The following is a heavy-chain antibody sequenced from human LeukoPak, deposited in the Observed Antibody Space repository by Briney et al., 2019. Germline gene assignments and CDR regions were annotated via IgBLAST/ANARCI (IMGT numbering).Heavy chain of an antibody. CDR1: GYTFTSFD. J-gene: IGHJ4*02. CDR3: ASSRNGAGSSSGFDY. D-gene: IGHD6-13*01. V-gene: IGHV1-8*01. CDR2: MNPNSGNT. Sequence: GASVKVSCKASGYTFTSFDINWVRQATGQGLEWMGWMNPNSGNTGCAQKFQGSVTMTRNTSITTAYMELSSLRSEDTAVYYCASSRNGAGSSSGFDYWGQGTLVTVSS.